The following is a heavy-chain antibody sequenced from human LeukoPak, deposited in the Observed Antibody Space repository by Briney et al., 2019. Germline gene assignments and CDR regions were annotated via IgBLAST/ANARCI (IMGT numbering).Heavy chain of an antibody. V-gene: IGHV4-31*11. D-gene: IGHD2-2*01. CDR1: GGSFSGYY. Sequence: SETLSLTCAVYGGSFSGYYWSWIRQHPGKGLEWIGYIYYSGSTYYNPSLKSRVTISVDTSKNQFSLKLSSVTAADTAVYYCARDQGAVSGPAAIFWFDPWGQGTLVTVSS. CDR3: ARDQGAVSGPAAIFWFDP. J-gene: IGHJ5*02. CDR2: IYYSGST.